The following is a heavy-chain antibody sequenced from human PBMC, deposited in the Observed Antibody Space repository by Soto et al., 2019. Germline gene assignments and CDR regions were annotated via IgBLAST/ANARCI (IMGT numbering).Heavy chain of an antibody. Sequence: SGPTLVNPTQTLTLTCTFSGFSLSTSGVGVGWIRQPPGKALEWLALIYWDDDKRYSPSLKSRLTITKDTSKNQVVLTMTNMDPVDTATYYCAHRPALAGGFLDNWFAPWAQRNLVTVSS. D-gene: IGHD6-25*01. CDR3: AHRPALAGGFLDNWFAP. V-gene: IGHV2-5*02. CDR2: IYWDDDK. CDR1: GFSLSTSGVG. J-gene: IGHJ5*02.